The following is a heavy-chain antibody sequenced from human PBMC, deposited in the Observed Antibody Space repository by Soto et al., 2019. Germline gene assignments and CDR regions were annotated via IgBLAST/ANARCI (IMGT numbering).Heavy chain of an antibody. CDR2: ISYDGSNK. CDR3: AKDRLRWEGDAFDI. CDR1: GFTFSSYG. D-gene: IGHD1-26*01. Sequence: GGSLRLSCAASGFTFSSYGMHWVRQAPGKGLEWVAVISYDGSNKYYADSVKGRFTISRDNSKNTLYLQMNSLRAEDTAVYYCAKDRLRWEGDAFDIWGQGTMVAVSS. J-gene: IGHJ3*02. V-gene: IGHV3-30*18.